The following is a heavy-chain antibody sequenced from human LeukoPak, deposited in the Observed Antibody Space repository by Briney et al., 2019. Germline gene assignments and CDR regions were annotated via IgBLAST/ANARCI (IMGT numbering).Heavy chain of an antibody. D-gene: IGHD1-20*01. CDR1: GYTFTSYD. CDR2: INPNSGGT. Sequence: ASVKVSCKASGYTFTSYDINWVRQAPGQGLEWMGWINPNSGGTNYAQKFQGRVTMTRDTSISTAYMELSRLRSDDTAVYYCARVPSSPHNYYFDYWGQGTLVTVSS. CDR3: ARVPSSPHNYYFDY. J-gene: IGHJ4*02. V-gene: IGHV1-2*02.